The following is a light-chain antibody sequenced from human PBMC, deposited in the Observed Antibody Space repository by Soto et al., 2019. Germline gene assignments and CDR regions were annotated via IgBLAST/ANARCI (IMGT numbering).Light chain of an antibody. Sequence: DIVMTQSPDSLAVSLGERATINCKSSQSVLYSSNNKNYLAWYQQKPGQPPKLPIYWASTRQSGVPDRSSGSGSGTDFTLTISSLQAEDVAVYYCQQYDSTPLTFGGGTKVEIK. J-gene: IGKJ4*02. CDR2: WAS. CDR3: QQYDSTPLT. V-gene: IGKV4-1*01. CDR1: QSVLYSSNNKNY.